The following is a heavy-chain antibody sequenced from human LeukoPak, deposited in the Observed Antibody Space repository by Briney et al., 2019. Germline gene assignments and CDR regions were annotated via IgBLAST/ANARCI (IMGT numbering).Heavy chain of an antibody. CDR3: ARGPKGVAGYDYYFDY. J-gene: IGHJ4*02. Sequence: SETLSLTCTVSGGSISPYFWSWIRQPPGKGLEWIGEINHSGSTNYNPSLKSRVTISVDTSKNQFSLKLSSVTAADTAVYYCARGPKGVAGYDYYFDYWGQGTLVTVSS. D-gene: IGHD5-12*01. V-gene: IGHV4-34*01. CDR1: GGSISPYF. CDR2: INHSGST.